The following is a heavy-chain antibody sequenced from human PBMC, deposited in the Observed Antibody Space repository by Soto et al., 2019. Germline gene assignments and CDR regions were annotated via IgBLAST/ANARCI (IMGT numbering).Heavy chain of an antibody. D-gene: IGHD2-2*01. CDR2: LDPEDGET. CDR3: ATVPLNCSSTSCPNWFDP. J-gene: IGHJ5*02. Sequence: QVQLVQSGAEVKKPGASVKVSCKVSGYTLTELSMHWVRQAPGKGLEWMGGLDPEDGETIYAQKFQGRVTMNEDTSTDTAYMELSSLRSEDTAVYYCATVPLNCSSTSCPNWFDPWGQGTLVTVSS. CDR1: GYTLTELS. V-gene: IGHV1-24*01.